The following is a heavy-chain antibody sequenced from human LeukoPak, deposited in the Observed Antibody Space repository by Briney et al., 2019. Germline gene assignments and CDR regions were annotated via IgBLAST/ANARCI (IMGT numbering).Heavy chain of an antibody. D-gene: IGHD3-10*01. CDR1: GGSISSSSYY. CDR2: IYYSGST. V-gene: IGHV4-61*01. CDR3: ARIKARHYVLLWFGEFNFDY. Sequence: KPSETLSLTCTISGGSISSSSYYWSWIRQPPGKGLEWIGYIYYSGSTNYNPSLKSRVTISVDTSKNQFSLKLSSVTAADTAVYYCARIKARHYVLLWFGEFNFDYWGQGTLVTVSS. J-gene: IGHJ4*02.